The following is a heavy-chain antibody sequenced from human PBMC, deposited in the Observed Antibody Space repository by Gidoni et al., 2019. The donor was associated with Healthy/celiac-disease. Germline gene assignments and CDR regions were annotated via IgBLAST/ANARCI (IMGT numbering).Heavy chain of an antibody. D-gene: IGHD5-12*01. CDR3: ARVKGKATGWFDP. Sequence: EVQLVESGGGLVQPGGSLRLSCAASGFTFSSYWMSWVRQAPGKGLEWVANIKQDGSEKYYVDSVKGRFTNSRDNAKNSRYLQMNSLRAEDTAVYYCARVKGKATGWFDPWGQGTLVTVSS. CDR1: GFTFSSYW. V-gene: IGHV3-7*03. J-gene: IGHJ5*02. CDR2: IKQDGSEK.